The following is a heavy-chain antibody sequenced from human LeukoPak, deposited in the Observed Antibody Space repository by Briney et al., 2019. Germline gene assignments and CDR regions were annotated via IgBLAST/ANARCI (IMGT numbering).Heavy chain of an antibody. CDR3: AREATTVKRGDY. D-gene: IGHD4-11*01. J-gene: IGHJ4*02. CDR1: GGSISSYH. Sequence: PSETLSLTCTVSGGSISSYHWSWIRQPPGKGLEWIGYIYYSGSTNYNPSLKSRVTISVDTSKNQFSLKLSSVTAADTAVYYCAREATTVKRGDYWGQGTLVTVSS. V-gene: IGHV4-59*01. CDR2: IYYSGST.